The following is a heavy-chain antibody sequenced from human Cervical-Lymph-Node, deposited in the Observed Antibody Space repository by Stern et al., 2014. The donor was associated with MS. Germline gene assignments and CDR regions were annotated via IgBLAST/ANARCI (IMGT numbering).Heavy chain of an antibody. CDR1: GGTFNTNV. D-gene: IGHD6-6*01. CDR3: ARAAYSTSSYNY. V-gene: IGHV1-69*01. J-gene: IGHJ4*02. Sequence: QLVESGAEVTKPGSSVKVSCKASGGTFNTNVIRWVRPAPGQGLEWMGGIIPIFGTALYAQKFQGRVTFTPTDSPRPSYMDLCSRRSEDTAVYYWARAAYSTSSYNYWGQGTLVIVSS. CDR2: IIPIFGTA.